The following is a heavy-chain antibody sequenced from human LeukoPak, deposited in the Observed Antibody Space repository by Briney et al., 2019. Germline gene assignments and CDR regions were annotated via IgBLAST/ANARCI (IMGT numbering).Heavy chain of an antibody. CDR1: GGTFSSYA. Sequence: SVKVSCKASGGTFSSYAISWVRQAPGQGLEWMGRIIPILGIANYAQKFQGRVTITADKSTSTAYMELSSLRSEDTAVYYCARDWESASKIDYWGQGTLVTVSS. J-gene: IGHJ4*02. V-gene: IGHV1-69*04. CDR3: ARDWESASKIDY. CDR2: IIPILGIA. D-gene: IGHD1-26*01.